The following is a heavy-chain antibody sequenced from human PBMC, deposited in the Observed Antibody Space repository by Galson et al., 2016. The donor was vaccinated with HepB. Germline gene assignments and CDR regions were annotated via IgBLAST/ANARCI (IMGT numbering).Heavy chain of an antibody. V-gene: IGHV3-9*01. Sequence: SLRLSCAASGFTFDDYGMHWVRQAPGKGLEWVSGISWNSGSIGYADSVKGRFTISRENAKNSRYLQMNSLRPEDTAFYYSVKTGDTTVVTTYYFDYWGQGTLVTVSS. CDR2: ISWNSGSI. CDR1: GFTFDDYG. D-gene: IGHD4-23*01. CDR3: VKTGDTTVVTTYYFDY. J-gene: IGHJ4*02.